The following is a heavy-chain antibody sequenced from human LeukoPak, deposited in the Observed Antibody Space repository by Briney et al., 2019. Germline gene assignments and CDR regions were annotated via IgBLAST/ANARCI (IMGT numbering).Heavy chain of an antibody. CDR3: ARDRSVAATYYGMDV. D-gene: IGHD2-15*01. Sequence: PGGSLRLSCAASGFTFSSYAMHWVRQAPGKGLEWVAVISYDGSNKYYADSVKGRFTISRDNSKNTLYLQMNSLRAEDTAVYYCARDRSVAATYYGMDVWGQGTTVTVS. J-gene: IGHJ6*02. CDR2: ISYDGSNK. V-gene: IGHV3-30-3*01. CDR1: GFTFSSYA.